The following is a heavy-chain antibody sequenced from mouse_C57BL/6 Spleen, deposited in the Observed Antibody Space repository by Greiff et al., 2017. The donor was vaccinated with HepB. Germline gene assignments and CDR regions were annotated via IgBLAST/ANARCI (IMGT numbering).Heavy chain of an antibody. CDR1: GYTFTSYW. D-gene: IGHD1-1*01. V-gene: IGHV1-55*01. CDR3: ARYYGSRRVFDY. CDR2: IYPGSGST. Sequence: QVQLQQPGAELVKPGASVKMSCKASGYTFTSYWITWVKQRPGQGLEWIGDIYPGSGSTNYNEKFKSKATLTVDTSSSTAYMQLSSLTSEDSAVYYCARYYGSRRVFDYWGQGTTLTVSS. J-gene: IGHJ2*01.